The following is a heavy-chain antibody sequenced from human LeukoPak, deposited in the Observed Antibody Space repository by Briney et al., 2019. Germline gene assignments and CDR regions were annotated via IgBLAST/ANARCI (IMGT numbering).Heavy chain of an antibody. V-gene: IGHV3-30*02. CDR3: AKDVLSTGSYLFDY. D-gene: IGHD3-10*01. CDR2: KRYDGSNK. J-gene: IGHJ4*02. Sequence: PGGSLRLSCEASGFTLSSYGMHWVRQAPGKGLGWVAFKRYDGSNKYYADSVKGRFTISRDNSKNTLYLQMNSLRAEDTAVYYCAKDVLSTGSYLFDYWGQGTLVTVSS. CDR1: GFTLSSYG.